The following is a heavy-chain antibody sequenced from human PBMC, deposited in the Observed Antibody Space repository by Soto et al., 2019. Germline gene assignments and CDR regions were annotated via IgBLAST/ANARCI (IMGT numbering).Heavy chain of an antibody. V-gene: IGHV4-59*01. Sequence: SETLSLTCIVTGVSISYFYWSWIRQSPGKGLESIGYLYYSGSTNYNPSLKYRVTISGDTSRNQFSLQLTSVTAADTATYYCAHLLNPYSSPERYFDYWGQGTLVTVSS. CDR1: GVSISYFY. CDR2: LYYSGST. CDR3: AHLLNPYSSPERYFDY. J-gene: IGHJ4*02. D-gene: IGHD6-13*01.